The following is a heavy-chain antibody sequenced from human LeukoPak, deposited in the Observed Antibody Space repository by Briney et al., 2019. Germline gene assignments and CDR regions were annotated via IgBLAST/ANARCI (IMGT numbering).Heavy chain of an antibody. V-gene: IGHV3-33*06. Sequence: GGSLRLSCAASGFTFSGYAMSWVRQAPGKGLEWVAVIWYDGSNKYYADSVKGRFTISRDNSKNTLYLQMNSLRAEDTAVYYCAKDALYCSSTSCYPGYFDYWGQGTLVTVSS. CDR3: AKDALYCSSTSCYPGYFDY. CDR2: IWYDGSNK. J-gene: IGHJ4*02. CDR1: GFTFSGYA. D-gene: IGHD2-2*01.